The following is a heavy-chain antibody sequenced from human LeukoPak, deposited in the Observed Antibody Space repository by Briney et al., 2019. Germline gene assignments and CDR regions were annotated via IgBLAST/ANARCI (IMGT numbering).Heavy chain of an antibody. J-gene: IGHJ4*02. CDR1: GFTFSSYG. V-gene: IGHV3-30*03. D-gene: IGHD3-22*01. CDR2: ISYDGSNK. Sequence: GGSLRLSCAASGFTFSSYGMHWVRQAPGKGLEWVAVISYDGSNKYYADSVKGRFTISRDNSKNTLYLQMNSLRAEDTAVYYCARDGYYDGNFDYWGQGTLVTVSS. CDR3: ARDGYYDGNFDY.